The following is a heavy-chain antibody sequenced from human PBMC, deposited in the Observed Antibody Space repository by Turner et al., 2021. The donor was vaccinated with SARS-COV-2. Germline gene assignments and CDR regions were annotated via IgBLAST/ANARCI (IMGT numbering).Heavy chain of an antibody. CDR2: FFYSGST. CDR1: SGPISSSAYY. V-gene: IGHV4-39*01. D-gene: IGHD6-19*01. J-gene: IGHJ4*02. CDR3: ARQVSILGRWLAPFDS. Sequence: QLQLQESGPGLGKPSETLSLTCTVSSGPISSSAYYWGWIRQPPGKGLEWIGSFFYSGSTYYSPSLKSRITISVDTSKNQFSLNLSSVTAADTAVYYCARQVSILGRWLAPFDSWGQGTLVTVSS.